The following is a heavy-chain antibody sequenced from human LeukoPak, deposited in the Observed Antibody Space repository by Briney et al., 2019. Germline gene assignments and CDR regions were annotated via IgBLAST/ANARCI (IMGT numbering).Heavy chain of an antibody. CDR2: ISSSSSTI. D-gene: IGHD4-17*01. J-gene: IGHJ6*03. V-gene: IGHV3-48*01. Sequence: PGGSLRLSCAASGFTFSSYSMNWVRQAPGKGLEWVSYISSSSSTIYYADSVKGRFTISRDNAKNSLYLQMNSLRAEDTAVYYCAKVQDYGDLYYYYYMDVWGKGTTVTVSS. CDR1: GFTFSSYS. CDR3: AKVQDYGDLYYYYYMDV.